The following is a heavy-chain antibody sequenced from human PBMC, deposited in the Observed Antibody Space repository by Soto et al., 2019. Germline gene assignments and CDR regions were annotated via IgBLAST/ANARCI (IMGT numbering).Heavy chain of an antibody. D-gene: IGHD1-26*01. CDR2: ISAYNGNT. CDR1: GYTFTSYG. V-gene: IGHV1-18*04. J-gene: IGHJ4*02. CDR3: ARDITALNIGGATHAYY. Sequence: DAVMVSWKASGYTFTSYGISRVRQAPGQGLEWMGWISAYNGNTNYAQKLQGRVTMTTDTSTSTAYMELRSLRSDDTAVYYCARDITALNIGGATHAYYWGQGTLFTVSS.